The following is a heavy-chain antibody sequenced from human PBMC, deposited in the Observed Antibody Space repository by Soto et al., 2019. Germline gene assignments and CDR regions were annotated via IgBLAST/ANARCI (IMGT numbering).Heavy chain of an antibody. CDR1: DGSISRSTFY. CDR3: TRPLYSGDSSVDYDY. CDR2: VYYTGST. V-gene: IGHV4-39*01. Sequence: QLQLQESGPGLVKPSETLSLTCTVSDGSISRSTFYWGWIRQPPGKGLEWIGSVYYTGSTYYNPSLNSRATIAVDSTNNHLSLKVSSVTAEATAVYYCTRPLYSGDSSVDYDYWGQGALVTVSS. D-gene: IGHD6-19*01. J-gene: IGHJ4*02.